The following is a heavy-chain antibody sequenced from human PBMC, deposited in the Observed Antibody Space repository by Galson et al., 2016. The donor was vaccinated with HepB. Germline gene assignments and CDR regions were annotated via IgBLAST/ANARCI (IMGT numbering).Heavy chain of an antibody. CDR2: ISYRGNT. CDR1: GDPISPHF. CDR3: ARGFGYHAFDS. J-gene: IGHJ3*01. V-gene: IGHV4-59*11. D-gene: IGHD5-18*01. Sequence: ETLSLTCTVSGDPISPHFWSWIRQPPGKGLEWIGYISYRGNTNYSASLTSRVTISLDTSDKQFSLKLNSVTAADTAVYCCARGFGYHAFDSWGQGTTVTVSS.